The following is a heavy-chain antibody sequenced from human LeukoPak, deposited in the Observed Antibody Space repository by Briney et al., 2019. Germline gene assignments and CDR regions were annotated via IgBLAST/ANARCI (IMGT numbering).Heavy chain of an antibody. V-gene: IGHV3-53*01. CDR2: IYSGGST. Sequence: SGGSLRLSCAASGITVSSNYMSWVRQAPGKGLEWVSVIYSGGSTYYADSVKGRFTISRDNSKNTLYLQMNSLRAEDTAVYYCARAMDYYFDYWGQGTLVTVSS. J-gene: IGHJ4*02. CDR1: GITVSSNY. CDR3: ARAMDYYFDY. D-gene: IGHD5-18*01.